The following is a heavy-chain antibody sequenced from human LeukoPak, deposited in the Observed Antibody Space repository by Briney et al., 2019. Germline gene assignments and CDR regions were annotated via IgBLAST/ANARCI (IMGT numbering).Heavy chain of an antibody. D-gene: IGHD3-22*01. V-gene: IGHV3-30-3*01. Sequence: GGSLRLSCAASGFTFSSYAMHWVRQAPGKGLEWVAVISYDGSNKYYADSVKGRFTISRDNSKNTLYLQMNSLRAEDTAVYYCAGTYYSLLDYWGQGTLVTVSS. CDR2: ISYDGSNK. CDR3: AGTYYSLLDY. CDR1: GFTFSSYA. J-gene: IGHJ4*02.